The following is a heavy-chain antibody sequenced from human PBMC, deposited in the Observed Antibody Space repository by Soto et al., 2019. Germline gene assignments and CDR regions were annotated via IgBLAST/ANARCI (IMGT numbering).Heavy chain of an antibody. D-gene: IGHD1-26*01. Sequence: QVQLQQWGAGLLKPSGTLSLTCAVYGGSFSGYYWSWIRQPPVKGLEWIGEINHSGGTNYNPSLKSRVTISVDTSKNQFSLKLSSVTAADTAVFYCARLRWEQPWVFDYWGQGTLVTVSS. J-gene: IGHJ4*02. CDR2: INHSGGT. CDR3: ARLRWEQPWVFDY. V-gene: IGHV4-34*02. CDR1: GGSFSGYY.